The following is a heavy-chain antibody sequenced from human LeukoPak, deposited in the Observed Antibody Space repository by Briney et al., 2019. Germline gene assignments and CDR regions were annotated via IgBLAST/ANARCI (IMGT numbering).Heavy chain of an antibody. V-gene: IGHV4-4*07. CDR3: ARVAYGFGERYFDY. CDR1: GGSISSYY. Sequence: SETLSLTCTVSGGSISSYYWSWIRQPAGKGLEWIGRIYTSGSTNYNPSLKSRVTISVDTSKNQFSLKLSSVTAADTAVYYCARVAYGFGERYFDYWGQGTLVTVSS. D-gene: IGHD3-10*01. J-gene: IGHJ4*02. CDR2: IYTSGST.